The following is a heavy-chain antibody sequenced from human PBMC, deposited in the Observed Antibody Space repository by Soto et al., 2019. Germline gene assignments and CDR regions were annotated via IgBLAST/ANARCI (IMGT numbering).Heavy chain of an antibody. V-gene: IGHV3-21*01. D-gene: IGHD4-4*01. CDR2: IGDTGTFI. Sequence: EVQLVESGGGLVKPGGSLRLSCVGSAFTFSDHSMNWVRQAPGKGLEWVTSIGDTGTFIYYADSVKGRFTISRDNAKNSLFLQMDSLRPEDTAVYYCARDQRYLRQGYSDYWGQGTLVTVSS. CDR1: AFTFSDHS. CDR3: ARDQRYLRQGYSDY. J-gene: IGHJ4*02.